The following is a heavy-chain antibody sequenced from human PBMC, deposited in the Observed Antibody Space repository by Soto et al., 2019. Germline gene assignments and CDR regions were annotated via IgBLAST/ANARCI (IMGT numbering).Heavy chain of an antibody. J-gene: IGHJ3*01. CDR2: VYYSGGK. Sequence: PSETLSLTCTVPGGSISSYHWGWIRQPPGKGLEWIGFVYYSGGKYYNPSLESRVTMSTDTSRNQVSLKVKSVTAADTAVYYCARALVPSTCCAFDRWGLGTMVTVSS. V-gene: IGHV4-59*01. CDR1: GGSISSYH. CDR3: ARALVPSTCCAFDR. D-gene: IGHD1-26*01.